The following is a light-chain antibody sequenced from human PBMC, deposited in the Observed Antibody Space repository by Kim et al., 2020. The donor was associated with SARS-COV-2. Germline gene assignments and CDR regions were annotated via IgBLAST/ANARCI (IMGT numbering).Light chain of an antibody. J-gene: IGLJ2*01. CDR1: KLGKRF. V-gene: IGLV3-1*01. CDR2: KDR. CDR3: QIWDSNTVI. Sequence: VSTGQTPTITCAGDKLGKRFVCWYQQKPGQTPILVISKDRERPSGIPERFSGSNSGNTATLTISGAQSLDEADYYCQIWDSNTVIFGGGTQLTVL.